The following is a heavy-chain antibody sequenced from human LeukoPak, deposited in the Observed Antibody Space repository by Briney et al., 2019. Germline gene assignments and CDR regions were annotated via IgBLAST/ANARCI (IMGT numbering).Heavy chain of an antibody. D-gene: IGHD6-6*01. CDR1: GFTFSSYA. CDR2: ISSNGGST. V-gene: IGHV3-64*01. J-gene: IGHJ3*02. CDR3: GREMRIAGGVAFYN. Sequence: PGGSLRLSCAASGFTFSSYAMHWVRQAPGKGLEYVSAISSNGGSTYYANSVKGRFTISRDNSKNTLYLQMGSLRAKDRAGYYCGREMRIAGGVAFYNWGQGTMVTVSS.